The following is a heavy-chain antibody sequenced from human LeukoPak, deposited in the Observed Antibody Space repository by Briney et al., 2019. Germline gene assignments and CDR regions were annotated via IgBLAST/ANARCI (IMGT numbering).Heavy chain of an antibody. D-gene: IGHD6-13*01. J-gene: IGHJ4*02. CDR3: AKLGGLAAAGDY. Sequence: PGRSLRLSCAASGFTFSSYGMHWVRQAPGKGLEWVAVISYDGSNKYYADSVKGRFTISRDNSKNTLYLQMNSLRAEDTAVYYCAKLGGLAAAGDYWGQGTLDTVSS. CDR2: ISYDGSNK. V-gene: IGHV3-30*18. CDR1: GFTFSSYG.